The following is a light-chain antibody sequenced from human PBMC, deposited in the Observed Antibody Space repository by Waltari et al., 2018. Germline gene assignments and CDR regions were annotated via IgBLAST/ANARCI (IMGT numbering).Light chain of an antibody. J-gene: IGKJ3*01. Sequence: MQMTQSPSFLSASVGDRVTITCRASQSISSRLNWYQQRPGKAPNLLIYAASSLRTGVPSRFSGSGSGTEFMLTISSLQPEDFATYYCQQSYSTSFTFGPGTKVDLK. V-gene: IGKV1-39*01. CDR2: AAS. CDR1: QSISSR. CDR3: QQSYSTSFT.